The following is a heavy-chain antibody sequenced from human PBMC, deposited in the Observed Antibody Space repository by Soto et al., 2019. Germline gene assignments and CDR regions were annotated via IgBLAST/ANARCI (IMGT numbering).Heavy chain of an antibody. CDR3: ARGSFIL. J-gene: IGHJ4*02. CDR2: ISSSGRFI. CDR1: GFTFSGYN. Sequence: GGSLRLSCAGSGFTFSGYNMNWVRQAPGKGLEWVSSISSSGRFIYYADSVKGRFTISRDNARSSVYLQMDSLRAEDTAFYYCARGSFILWGQGTPVTVSS. V-gene: IGHV3-21*06.